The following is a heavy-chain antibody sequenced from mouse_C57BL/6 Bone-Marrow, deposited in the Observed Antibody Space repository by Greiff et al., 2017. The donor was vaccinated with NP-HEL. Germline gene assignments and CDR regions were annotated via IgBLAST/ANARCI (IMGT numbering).Heavy chain of an antibody. CDR3: ARRPCYYGSSPWFAY. Sequence: EVQVVESGGDLVKPGGSLKLSCAASGFTFSSYGMSWVRQTPDKRLEWVATISSGGSYTYYPDSVKGRFTISRDNAKNTLYLQMSSLKSEDTAMYYCARRPCYYGSSPWFAYWGQGTLVTVSA. CDR1: GFTFSSYG. D-gene: IGHD1-1*01. V-gene: IGHV5-6*01. J-gene: IGHJ3*01. CDR2: ISSGGSYT.